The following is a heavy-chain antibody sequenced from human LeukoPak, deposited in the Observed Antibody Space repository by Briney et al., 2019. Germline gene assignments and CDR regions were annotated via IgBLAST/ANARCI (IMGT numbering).Heavy chain of an antibody. J-gene: IGHJ3*02. CDR3: ARDAVTPGAFDI. CDR1: GGSISSSSYY. V-gene: IGHV4-39*07. CDR2: IYYSGST. D-gene: IGHD4-23*01. Sequence: SETLSLTCTVSGGSISSSSYYWGWIRQPPGKGLEWIGSIYYSGSTYYNPSLKSRVTISVDTSKNQFSLKLSSVTAADTAVYYCARDAVTPGAFDIWGQGTMVTVSS.